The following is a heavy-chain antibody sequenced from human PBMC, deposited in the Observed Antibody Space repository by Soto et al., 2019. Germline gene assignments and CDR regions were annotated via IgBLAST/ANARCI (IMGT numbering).Heavy chain of an antibody. CDR1: GFTFSSYA. D-gene: IGHD3-3*01. J-gene: IGHJ4*02. V-gene: IGHV3-23*01. CDR3: AKDAYYDFWSGYPPPNYFDY. CDR2: ISGSGGST. Sequence: GGSLRLSCAASGFTFSSYAMSWVRQAPGKGLEWVSAISGSGGSTYYADSVKGRFTISRDNSKNTLYLQMNSLRAEDTAVYYCAKDAYYDFWSGYPPPNYFDYWGQGTLVTVSS.